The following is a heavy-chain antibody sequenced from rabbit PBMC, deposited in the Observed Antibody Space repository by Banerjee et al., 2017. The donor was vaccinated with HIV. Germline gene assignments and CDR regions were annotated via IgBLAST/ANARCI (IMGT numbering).Heavy chain of an antibody. D-gene: IGHD7-1*01. Sequence: QSLEESGGDMVKPGASLTLTCTASGFSFSSSYYMCWVRQAPGKGLEWIACINAGSSGSTYYASWAKGRFTISKTSSTTVTLQMTSLTAADTATYFCARGAGYAGYGYLLWGQGTLVTVS. V-gene: IGHV1S40*01. J-gene: IGHJ3*01. CDR3: ARGAGYAGYGYLL. CDR2: INAGSSGST. CDR1: GFSFSSSYY.